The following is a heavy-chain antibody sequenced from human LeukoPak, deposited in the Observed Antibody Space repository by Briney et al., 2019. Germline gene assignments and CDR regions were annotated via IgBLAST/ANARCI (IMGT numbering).Heavy chain of an antibody. Sequence: GGSLRLSCAASRFTFSNYAMSWVRQAPGKGLEWVSAIGGNGGSTYYADSVKGRFTISRDNSKDTLYLQMNSLRAEDTAVYYCAKVPLMAVAAYYFDYWGQGTLVTVSS. D-gene: IGHD6-19*01. CDR1: RFTFSNYA. J-gene: IGHJ4*02. V-gene: IGHV3-23*01. CDR2: IGGNGGST. CDR3: AKVPLMAVAAYYFDY.